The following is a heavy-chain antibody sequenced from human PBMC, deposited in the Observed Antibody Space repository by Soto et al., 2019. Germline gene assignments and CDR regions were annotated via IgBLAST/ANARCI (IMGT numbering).Heavy chain of an antibody. D-gene: IGHD3-22*01. CDR1: GYSFTSYW. CDR3: ARQFYYDSSGYPPYYYYGMDV. V-gene: IGHV5-51*01. CDR2: IYPGDSDT. J-gene: IGHJ6*02. Sequence: PXESLKISCKGSGYSFTSYWIGWVRQIPGKGLEGMGIIYPGDSDTRYSPSFQGQVTISADKSISTAYLQWSSLKASDTAMYYCARQFYYDSSGYPPYYYYGMDVWGQGTTVTVSS.